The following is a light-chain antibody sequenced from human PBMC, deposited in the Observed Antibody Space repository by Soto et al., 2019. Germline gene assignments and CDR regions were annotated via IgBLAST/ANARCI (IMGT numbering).Light chain of an antibody. CDR3: QQYEDFPLT. CDR1: QDISNY. J-gene: IGKJ5*01. Sequence: DIEMTQSPSSLSASVGDRVTITCQASQDISNYLNWYQQKTGRAPKLLIYDASSLESGVSPRFSGSGSGTHFTFTISSLQPDDIATYYCQQYEDFPLTFGQGTRLDIK. V-gene: IGKV1-33*01. CDR2: DAS.